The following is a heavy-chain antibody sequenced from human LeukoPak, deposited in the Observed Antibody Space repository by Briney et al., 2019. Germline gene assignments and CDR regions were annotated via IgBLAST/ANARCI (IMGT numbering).Heavy chain of an antibody. CDR2: MNQDGSAI. CDR3: ARTAPGHPDDYFDY. D-gene: IGHD2-8*02. Sequence: GGSLRLSCAASGFTFSRHWMSWFRQAPGKGLERVAHMNQDGSAIYSIDSVKGRFTISRDNDKNSLYLHMSGLTVADTAVYYCARTAPGHPDDYFDYWGQGTLVTVSS. J-gene: IGHJ4*02. CDR1: GFTFSRHW. V-gene: IGHV3-7*01.